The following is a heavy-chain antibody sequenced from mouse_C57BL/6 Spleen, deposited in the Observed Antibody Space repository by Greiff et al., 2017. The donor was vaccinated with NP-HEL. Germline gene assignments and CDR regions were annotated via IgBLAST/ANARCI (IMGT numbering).Heavy chain of an antibody. J-gene: IGHJ3*01. CDR2: ISYDGSN. V-gene: IGHV3-6*01. CDR1: GYSITSGYY. Sequence: EVQLQESGPGLVKPSQSLSLTCSVTGYSITSGYYWNWIRQFPGNKLEWMGYISYDGSNNYNPSLKNRISITRDTSKNQFFLKLNSVTTEDTATYYCAQGKIYYGYDGFAYWGQGTLVTVSA. D-gene: IGHD2-2*01. CDR3: AQGKIYYGYDGFAY.